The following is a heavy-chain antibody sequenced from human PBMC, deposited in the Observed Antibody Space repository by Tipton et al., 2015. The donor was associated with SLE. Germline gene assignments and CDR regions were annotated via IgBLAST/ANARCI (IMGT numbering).Heavy chain of an antibody. CDR3: ARQRVNQGEEYFDY. CDR1: GDSISSGGYY. CDR2: IYYNGDT. D-gene: IGHD1-14*01. J-gene: IGHJ4*02. Sequence: TLSLTCAVSGDSISSGGYYWSWIRQHPGKGLEWIGYIYYNGDTYYHPSLKSRLAMSLDTSNNQFSLEMSSVTAADTAVYSCARQRVNQGEEYFDYWGQGTRVTVSS. V-gene: IGHV4-31*11.